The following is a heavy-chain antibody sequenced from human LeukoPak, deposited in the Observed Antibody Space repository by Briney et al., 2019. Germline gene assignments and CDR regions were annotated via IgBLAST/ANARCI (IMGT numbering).Heavy chain of an antibody. CDR2: IYYSGGT. CDR1: GGSISSGDYY. CDR3: ARVCSSTSCYRDAFDI. Sequence: SETLSLTCTVSGGSISSGDYYWSWIRQPPGKGLEWIGYIYYSGGTYYNPSLKSRVTISVDTSKNQFSLKLSSVTAADTAVYYCARVCSSTSCYRDAFDIWGQGIMVTVSS. V-gene: IGHV4-30-4*08. J-gene: IGHJ3*02. D-gene: IGHD2-2*01.